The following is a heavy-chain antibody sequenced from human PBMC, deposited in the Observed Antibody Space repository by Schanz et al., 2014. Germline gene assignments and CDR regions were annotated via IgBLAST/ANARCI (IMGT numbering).Heavy chain of an antibody. Sequence: VQSAAEVKKPGSSVNFSCNASGGTFLSYAITWVRQSPGQGLQWMGRIIPLLSLAAYAQKFEDRVTITAEKCTNTAYLEMKSLTSEDTAVYFCARGPDLEDDLESWGQGTLVTVSS. D-gene: IGHD2-15*01. CDR2: IIPLLSLA. CDR3: ARGPDLEDDLES. V-gene: IGHV1-69*04. J-gene: IGHJ4*02. CDR1: GGTFLSYA.